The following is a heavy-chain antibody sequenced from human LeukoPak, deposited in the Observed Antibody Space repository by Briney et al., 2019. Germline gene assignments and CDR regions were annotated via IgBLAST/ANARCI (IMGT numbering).Heavy chain of an antibody. V-gene: IGHV3-21*01. J-gene: IGHJ4*02. D-gene: IGHD5-24*01. Sequence: GGSLRLSCAASGFTFSTYSMNWVRQAPGKGLEWVSSITSSSSYIYYADSLKGRFTISRDNAKNSPYLQMNSLRAEDTAVYYCARDRDVYTFDYWGQGTLVTVSS. CDR1: GFTFSTYS. CDR3: ARDRDVYTFDY. CDR2: ITSSSSYI.